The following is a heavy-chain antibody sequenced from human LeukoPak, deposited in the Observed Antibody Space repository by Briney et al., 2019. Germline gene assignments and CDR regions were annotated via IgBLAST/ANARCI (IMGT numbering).Heavy chain of an antibody. CDR3: AKDMGYCSSTSCYRMEY. V-gene: IGHV3-43*02. J-gene: IGHJ4*02. CDR2: ISGDGGST. D-gene: IGHD2-2*01. Sequence: PGGSLRLSCAASGFTFDDYAMHWVRQAPGKGLEWVSLISGDGGSTYYADSVKGRFTIPGDNSKNSLYLQMNSLRTEDTALYYCAKDMGYCSSTSCYRMEYWGQGTLVTVSS. CDR1: GFTFDDYA.